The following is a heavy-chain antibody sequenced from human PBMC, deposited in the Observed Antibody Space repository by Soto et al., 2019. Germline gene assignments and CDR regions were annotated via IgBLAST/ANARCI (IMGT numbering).Heavy chain of an antibody. Sequence: GGSLRLSCAASGFTFSSYGMHWVRQAPGKGLEWVAVIWYDGSNKYYADSVKGRFTISRDNSKNTLYLQMNSLRAEDTAVYYCARGPRGAAAADGYFQHWGQGTLVTVSS. CDR2: IWYDGSNK. J-gene: IGHJ1*01. CDR3: ARGPRGAAAADGYFQH. CDR1: GFTFSSYG. V-gene: IGHV3-33*01. D-gene: IGHD6-13*01.